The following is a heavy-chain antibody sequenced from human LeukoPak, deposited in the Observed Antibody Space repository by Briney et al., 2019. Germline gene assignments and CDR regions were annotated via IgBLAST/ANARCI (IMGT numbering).Heavy chain of an antibody. V-gene: IGHV4-38-2*02. CDR3: ARRYDAFDI. Sequence: SETLSLTCSVSGYSISSGYYWGWIRQPPGKGLEWIGSSNHSGSSYYNPSLKSRVTILVDTSRNQFSLKLTSVTVADTAVYYCARRYDAFDIWGQGTMVTVSS. D-gene: IGHD3-16*02. J-gene: IGHJ3*02. CDR2: SNHSGSS. CDR1: GYSISSGYY.